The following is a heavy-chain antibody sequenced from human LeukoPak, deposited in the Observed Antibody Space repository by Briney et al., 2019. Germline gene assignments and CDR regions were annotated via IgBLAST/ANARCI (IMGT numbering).Heavy chain of an antibody. J-gene: IGHJ4*02. Sequence: GGSLRLSCTASGFTFGDHAMSWVRQAPGKGLEWVGFIRSKAYGGTTEYAASVKGRFTISRDDSKSIAYLQMNSLKTEDTAVYYCTGFYGDYVAFDYWGQGTLVTVSS. V-gene: IGHV3-49*04. CDR2: IRSKAYGGTT. CDR3: TGFYGDYVAFDY. D-gene: IGHD4-17*01. CDR1: GFTFGDHA.